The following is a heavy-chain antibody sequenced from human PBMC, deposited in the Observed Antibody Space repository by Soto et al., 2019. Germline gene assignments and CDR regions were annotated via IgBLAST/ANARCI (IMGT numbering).Heavy chain of an antibody. CDR1: GTSISRKTHY. CDR2: IYYSGST. CDR3: ARGKGAARRAFDY. V-gene: IGHV4-61*05. Sequence: PETLSLTCLVSGTSISRKTHYWGWIRRPPGKGLEWIVYIYYSGSTNYNPSLKSRVTISVDTSKNQFSLKLSSVTAADTAVYYCARGKGAARRAFDYWGQGTLVTVSS. J-gene: IGHJ4*02. D-gene: IGHD6-6*01.